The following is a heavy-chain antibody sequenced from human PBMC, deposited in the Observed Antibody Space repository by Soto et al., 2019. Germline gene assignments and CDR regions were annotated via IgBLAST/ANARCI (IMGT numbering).Heavy chain of an antibody. CDR1: GFTFSDYY. CDR2: ITSSGSTI. Sequence: PGGSLRLSCAASGFTFSDYYMTWIRQAPGKGLEWVSYITSSGSTIYYADSVKCRFTISRDNARNSLYLQMNSLRAEDTAVYYCARDLVVVAPYYYYGMDVWGQGTKVTVSS. D-gene: IGHD2-15*01. V-gene: IGHV3-11*01. J-gene: IGHJ6*02. CDR3: ARDLVVVAPYYYYGMDV.